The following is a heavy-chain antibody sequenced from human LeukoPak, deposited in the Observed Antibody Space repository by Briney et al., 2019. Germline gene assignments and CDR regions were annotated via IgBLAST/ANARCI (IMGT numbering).Heavy chain of an antibody. J-gene: IGHJ4*02. Sequence: GGSLRLSCAASGFTFSSYAMSWVRQAPGKGLEWVSAISGSGGSTYYADSVKGRFTISRDNSKNTLYLQMNSLKAEDTAVYYCANDSASLWFGELIFFDYWGQGTLVTVSS. CDR1: GFTFSSYA. CDR3: ANDSASLWFGELIFFDY. V-gene: IGHV3-23*01. CDR2: ISGSGGST. D-gene: IGHD3-10*01.